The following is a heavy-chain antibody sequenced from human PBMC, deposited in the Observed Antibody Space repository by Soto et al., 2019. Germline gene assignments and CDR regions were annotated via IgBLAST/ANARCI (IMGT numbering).Heavy chain of an antibody. CDR2: ISSNGGST. D-gene: IGHD2-15*01. J-gene: IGHJ4*02. V-gene: IGHV3-64D*06. CDR1: GFTFSSYA. CDR3: VKLYPLPFDY. Sequence: GGSLRLSCSASGFTFSSYAMHWVRQAPGKGLEYVSAISSNGGSTYYADSVKGRFTISRDNSKNTLYLPMSSLRAEDTAVSYCVKLYPLPFDYWGQGTLVTVSS.